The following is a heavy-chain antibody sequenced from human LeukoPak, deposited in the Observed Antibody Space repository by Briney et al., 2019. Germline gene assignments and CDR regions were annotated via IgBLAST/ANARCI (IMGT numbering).Heavy chain of an antibody. CDR3: ARSVGSFYYFDY. CDR1: GGSISSYY. J-gene: IGHJ4*02. V-gene: IGHV4-59*01. CDR2: IYYSGST. Sequence: SETLSLTCTVSGGSISSYYWSWIRQPPGKGLEWIGYIYYSGSTNYNPSLKSRVTISVDTPKNQFSLKLSSVTAADTAVYYCARSVGSFYYFDYWGQGTLVTVSS.